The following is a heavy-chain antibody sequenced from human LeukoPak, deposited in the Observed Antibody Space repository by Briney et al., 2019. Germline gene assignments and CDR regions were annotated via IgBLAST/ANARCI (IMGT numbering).Heavy chain of an antibody. V-gene: IGHV4-59*08. J-gene: IGHJ4*02. D-gene: IGHD3-10*01. CDR2: IYYSGST. CDR1: GGSISSYY. Sequence: PSETLSLTCTVSGGSISSYYWSWIRQPPGKGLEWIGYIYYSGSTNYNPSLKSRVTISVDTSKNQFSLKLSSVTAADTAVYYCARLRRGVNDYWGQGTLVTVSS. CDR3: ARLRRGVNDY.